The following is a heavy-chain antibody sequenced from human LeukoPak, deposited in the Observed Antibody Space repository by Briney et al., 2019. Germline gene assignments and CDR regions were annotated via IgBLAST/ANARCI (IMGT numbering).Heavy chain of an antibody. CDR2: INHSGST. CDR1: GGSFSGYY. V-gene: IGHV4-34*01. J-gene: IGHJ4*02. D-gene: IGHD5-24*01. Sequence: PSETLSLTGAVYGGSFSGYYWSWIRQPPGKGLEWIGEINHSGSTNYNPSLKSRVTISVDTSKNQFSLKLSSVTAADTAVYYCARRDGYNYNFDYWGQGTLVTVSS. CDR3: ARRDGYNYNFDY.